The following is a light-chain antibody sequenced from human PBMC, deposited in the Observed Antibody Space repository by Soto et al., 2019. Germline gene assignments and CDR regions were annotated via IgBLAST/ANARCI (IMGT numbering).Light chain of an antibody. Sequence: EIVMTQSPDTLSVSPGERATLSCRASQRISSNSAWCQQKPGQAPRLLIYGASTRATGVPARFSGSGSETDFTLTISNLQSEDCAVYYCQHYNNWPPYTFGQGTKVEIK. CDR3: QHYNNWPPYT. CDR2: GAS. J-gene: IGKJ2*01. CDR1: QRISSN. V-gene: IGKV3D-15*01.